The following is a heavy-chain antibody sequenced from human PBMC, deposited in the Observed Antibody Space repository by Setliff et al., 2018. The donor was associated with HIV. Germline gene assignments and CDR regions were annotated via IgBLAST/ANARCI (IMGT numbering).Heavy chain of an antibody. CDR1: GGRFSSYA. CDR2: TIPFSVTT. J-gene: IGHJ4*01. V-gene: IGHV1-69*13. Sequence: SVKVSCKGSGGRFSSYALSWVRQAPGQGLEWMGGTIPFSVTTNYARRFQGRVTITADESTYTVYMELSSLRSDDTAVYFCARGALLAVFDFDHWGHGTQVTVSS. CDR3: ARGALLAVFDFDH. D-gene: IGHD3-10*01.